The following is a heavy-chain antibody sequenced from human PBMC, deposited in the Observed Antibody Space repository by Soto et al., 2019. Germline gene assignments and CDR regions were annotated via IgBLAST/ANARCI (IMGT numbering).Heavy chain of an antibody. J-gene: IGHJ4*01. CDR2: ISSDGDST. CDR3: VKVLYVDY. Sequence: QPGGSLRLSCSVFGFTFSSYAMHWVRQSPGKGLQYVSSISSDGDSTYYADSVKGRFTISRDNSKNTLYLQMTSLRVADPAVYYFVKVLYVDYLGQGTLVAVSS. CDR1: GFTFSSYA. V-gene: IGHV3-64D*06.